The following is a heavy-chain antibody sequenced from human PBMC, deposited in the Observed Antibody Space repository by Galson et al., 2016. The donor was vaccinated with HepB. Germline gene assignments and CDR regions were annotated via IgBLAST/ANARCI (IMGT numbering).Heavy chain of an antibody. CDR1: GFSLTTSGEG. V-gene: IGHV2-5*01. J-gene: IGHJ3*01. D-gene: IGHD5/OR15-5a*01. CDR2: IYWNDHE. CDR3: AHTCSVPNPFDV. Sequence: PALVKPTQTLTLTCTFSGFSLTTSGEGVAWIRQPPGKALEWLALIYWNDHERYGPSLKSRLTVTKDTSKNRVVLTMTNMDSVDTATYFCAHTCSVPNPFDVWGQGTMVTVSS.